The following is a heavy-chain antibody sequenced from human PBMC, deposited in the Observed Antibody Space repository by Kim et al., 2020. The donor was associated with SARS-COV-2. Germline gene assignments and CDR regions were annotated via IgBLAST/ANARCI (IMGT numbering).Heavy chain of an antibody. CDR3: ARDGGKYYTEFDY. J-gene: IGHJ4*01. CDR1: GFTFSTYA. Sequence: GGSLRLSCAASGFTFSTYAMHWVRQAPGKGLEWVAVFSSNGINAYYADSMKGRFTISRYNSKNSLYLQMNSLRPDDTAVYYCARDGGKYYTEFDYWGQEPWSPSPQ. CDR2: FSSNGINA. V-gene: IGHV3-30*04. D-gene: IGHD1-26*01.